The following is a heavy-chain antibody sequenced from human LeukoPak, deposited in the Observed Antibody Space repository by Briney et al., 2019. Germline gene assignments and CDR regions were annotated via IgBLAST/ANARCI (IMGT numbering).Heavy chain of an antibody. V-gene: IGHV1-18*01. J-gene: IGHJ6*04. CDR1: GYTFTSYG. CDR3: ARAGGTTVTLWRAEMDV. D-gene: IGHD4-17*01. CDR2: ISAYNGNT. Sequence: ASVKVSCKASGYTFTSYGITWVRQAPGQGLEWMGWISAYNGNTKSAQKLQGRVTMTTDTSTSTAYMELRSLRSDDTAVYYCARAGGTTVTLWRAEMDVWGNGTTVTVSS.